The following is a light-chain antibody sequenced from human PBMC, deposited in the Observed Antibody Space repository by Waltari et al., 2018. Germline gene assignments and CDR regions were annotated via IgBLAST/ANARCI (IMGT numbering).Light chain of an antibody. CDR3: SSYTSSGTLRV. V-gene: IGLV2-14*03. J-gene: IGLJ2*01. CDR1: SSDVGGYNY. CDR2: DVS. Sequence: QSALTQPASVSGSPGQSITISCTGTSSDVGGYNYVSWYQQHPGQAPKLMIYDVSKRPSGVSNRFAGSKSGNTASLTISGLQADDEADYYCSSYTSSGTLRVFGGGTKLTVL.